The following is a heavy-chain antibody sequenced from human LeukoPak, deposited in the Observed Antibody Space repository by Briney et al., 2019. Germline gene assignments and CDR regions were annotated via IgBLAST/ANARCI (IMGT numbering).Heavy chain of an antibody. Sequence: ASVKVSCKASGYTFTSYGISWVRQAPGQGLEWMGWISAYNGNTNYAQKPQGRVTMTTDTSTSTAYMELRSLRSDDTAVYYCARDSYYDILTGYYNRDDYYYGMDVWGQGTTVTVSS. CDR3: ARDSYYDILTGYYNRDDYYYGMDV. J-gene: IGHJ6*02. CDR2: ISAYNGNT. V-gene: IGHV1-18*01. D-gene: IGHD3-9*01. CDR1: GYTFTSYG.